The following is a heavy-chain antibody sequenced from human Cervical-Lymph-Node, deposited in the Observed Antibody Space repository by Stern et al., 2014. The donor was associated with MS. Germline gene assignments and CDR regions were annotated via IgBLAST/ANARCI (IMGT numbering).Heavy chain of an antibody. D-gene: IGHD6-6*01. Sequence: QLPLQESGPRLVRHSETLSPTCTVSGASVTTGAYYWGWVRQPPGKGLDWIGSINYRGSSHYSPSLKSRVAISVDASKNQFSLKLTSVTTADTAVYYCATLTSNSDWGQGTLITVSS. CDR2: INYRGSS. J-gene: IGHJ4*02. V-gene: IGHV4-39*01. CDR1: GASVTTGAYY. CDR3: ATLTSNSD.